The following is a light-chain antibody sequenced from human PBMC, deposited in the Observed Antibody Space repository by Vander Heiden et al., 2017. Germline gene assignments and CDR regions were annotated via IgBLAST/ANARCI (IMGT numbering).Light chain of an antibody. CDR1: QDINNY. V-gene: IGKV1-33*01. J-gene: IGKJ2*01. CDR2: DAS. CDR3: LQHDRFPYT. Sequence: DIQMTQSPSSLSASVGDRVTITCQASQDINNYLNWYQQKPGKAPKLLIYDASNLETGFPSRFSGSASGTDFTFSISSLQPEDIATYFCLQHDRFPYTFGQGTKLET.